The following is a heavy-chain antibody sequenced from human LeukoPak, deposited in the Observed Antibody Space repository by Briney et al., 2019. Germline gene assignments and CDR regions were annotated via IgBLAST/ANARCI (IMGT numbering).Heavy chain of an antibody. J-gene: IGHJ6*02. CDR3: ASHQYAMDV. V-gene: IGHV4-39*01. CDR2: VYYSGST. CDR1: GGSISSSSCY. Sequence: PSETLSLTCTLSGGSISSSSCYWGWIRHPPGKGMEWIGSVYYSGSTYYNASLKSRVTISVDTSKPQFSLKVNSVTAADAAVYYCASHQYAMDVWGPGTAVTVSS.